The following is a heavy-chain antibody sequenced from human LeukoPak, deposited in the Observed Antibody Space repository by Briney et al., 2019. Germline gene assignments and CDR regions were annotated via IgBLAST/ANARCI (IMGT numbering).Heavy chain of an antibody. CDR2: LSGSGGSP. CDR1: GFTFSSYA. Sequence: GGSLRPSCAASGFTFSSYAMSWVRQAPGKGLEWVSGLSGSGGSPYYADSVKGRFTISRDNSKNTLYLQMNSLRAEDTAVYYCAKHRENYGDSCLGDYWGQGTLVTVSS. V-gene: IGHV3-23*01. CDR3: AKHRENYGDSCLGDY. J-gene: IGHJ4*02. D-gene: IGHD4-17*01.